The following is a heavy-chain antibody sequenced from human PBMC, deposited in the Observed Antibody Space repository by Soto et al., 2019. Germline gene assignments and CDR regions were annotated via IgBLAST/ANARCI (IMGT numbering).Heavy chain of an antibody. V-gene: IGHV1-69*13. D-gene: IGHD6-13*01. CDR3: ARAGRLAAAASTRYYGMDV. CDR1: GGTFSSYA. CDR2: IIPIFGTA. Sequence: GASVKVSCKASGGTFSSYAISWVRQAPGQGLEWMGGIIPIFGTANYAQKFQGRVTITADESTSTAYMELSSLRSEDTAVYYCARAGRLAAAASTRYYGMDVWGQGTTVTVSS. J-gene: IGHJ6*02.